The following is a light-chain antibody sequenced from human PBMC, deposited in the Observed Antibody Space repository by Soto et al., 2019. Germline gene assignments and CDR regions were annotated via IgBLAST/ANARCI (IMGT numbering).Light chain of an antibody. CDR1: SSDVGGYNY. J-gene: IGLJ1*01. CDR3: SSYRSSSTLYV. Sequence: QSALTQPASVSGSPGQSITISCTGTSSDVGGYNYVSWYQQLPGKAPKLMIYDVSDRPSGVSNRFSASKSGNTASLTISGLQAEDAADYYCSSYRSSSTLYVFGTGTKLTVL. CDR2: DVS. V-gene: IGLV2-14*03.